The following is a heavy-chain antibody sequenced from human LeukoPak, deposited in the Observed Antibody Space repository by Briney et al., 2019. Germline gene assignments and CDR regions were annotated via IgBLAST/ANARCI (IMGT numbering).Heavy chain of an antibody. D-gene: IGHD1-26*01. CDR1: GYTFSSFA. V-gene: IGHV1-3*04. Sequence: ASVKVSRKASGYTFSSFAIHWVRQAPGQRLEWMGWINTGNGNTRYSQKFQGRFTITRDTSASTAYMELSSLRSEDTAVYYCARDLGSGSLHYWGQGTLVTVSS. J-gene: IGHJ4*02. CDR3: ARDLGSGSLHY. CDR2: INTGNGNT.